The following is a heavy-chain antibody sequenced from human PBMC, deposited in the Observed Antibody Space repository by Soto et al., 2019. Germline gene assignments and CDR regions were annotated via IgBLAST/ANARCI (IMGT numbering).Heavy chain of an antibody. J-gene: IGHJ1*01. D-gene: IGHD6-6*01. V-gene: IGHV1-69*06. Sequence: QVQLVQSGAEVKKSGSSVKVSCKAPGGTFRRDVISWVRQAPGQGLEWLGGITPMSGKTDYAQKFQGRVTISADKSTGTAYFELSSLTFDDTGVYFCARGVSMAGRPGFFHPWGQGALVTVSS. CDR1: GGTFRRDV. CDR3: ARGVSMAGRPGFFHP. CDR2: ITPMSGKT.